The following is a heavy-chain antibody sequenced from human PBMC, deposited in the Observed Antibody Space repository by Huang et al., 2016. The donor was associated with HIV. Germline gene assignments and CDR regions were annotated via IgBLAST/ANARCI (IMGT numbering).Heavy chain of an antibody. V-gene: IGHV7-4-1*02. D-gene: IGHD3-3*01. J-gene: IGHJ6*03. Sequence: QVQLVQSGSELKQPGASVKISCKALGYTFIDYGLNWVRQAPGQGLQWMGWINTNTGKPTYAQGFTGRFVFSLDTSVSTAFLEVSSLETDDTAVYYCARVSTDSWSGYSRGYFYYFYMNVWGGGTTVTVSS. CDR2: INTNTGKP. CDR1: GYTFIDYG. CDR3: ARVSTDSWSGYSRGYFYYFYMNV.